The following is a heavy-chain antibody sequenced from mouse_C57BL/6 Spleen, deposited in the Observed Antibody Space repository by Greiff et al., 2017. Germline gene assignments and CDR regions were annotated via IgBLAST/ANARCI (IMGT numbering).Heavy chain of an antibody. CDR1: GFTFTGYF. V-gene: IGHV1-66*01. D-gene: IGHD1-1*01. J-gene: IGHJ3*01. CDR3: ARGRREGGGFGY. CDR2: IFPGSGYT. Sequence: VQLQQSGAELVKPGASVKFSCTASGFTFTGYFMHWVKQRPEQGLEWIGSIFPGSGYTNYPEKFKGKATITADTSSNTAYLQLSSLTSEDSAVYYSARGRREGGGFGYWGKGTMVTVAA.